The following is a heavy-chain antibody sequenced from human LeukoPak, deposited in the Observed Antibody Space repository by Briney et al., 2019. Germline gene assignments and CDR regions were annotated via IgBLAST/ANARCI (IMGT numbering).Heavy chain of an antibody. CDR2: TYYRSKWYS. CDR3: ARYTSSGWYIDY. V-gene: IGHV6-1*01. J-gene: IGHJ4*02. CDR1: GDSVSSNSAA. Sequence: SQTLSLTFAISGDSVSSNSAAWNWIRQSPSRGLEWLGRTYYRSKWYSDYGTSVRGRITINADTSKNQFSLQLNSVTPEDTAVYYCARYTSSGWYIDYWGQGTLVTVSS. D-gene: IGHD6-19*01.